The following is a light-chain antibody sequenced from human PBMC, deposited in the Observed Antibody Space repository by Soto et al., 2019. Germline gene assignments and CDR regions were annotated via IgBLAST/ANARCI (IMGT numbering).Light chain of an antibody. CDR1: SNDVGGYNY. J-gene: IGLJ2*01. V-gene: IGLV2-14*03. CDR2: DVS. Sequence: QSALTQPACVSGSPGQSITISCTGTSNDVGGYNYVSWYQQHPDKAPKLMIYDVSIRPSGVSNRFSGSKSGNTASLTISGLQAEDEAEYYCSSYTSSSNPVFGGGTKLTVL. CDR3: SSYTSSSNPV.